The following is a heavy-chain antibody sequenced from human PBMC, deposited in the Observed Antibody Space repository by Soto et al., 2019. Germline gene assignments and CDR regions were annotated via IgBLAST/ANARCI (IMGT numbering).Heavy chain of an antibody. V-gene: IGHV3-23*01. CDR1: GFTFSSYS. D-gene: IGHD5-18*01. CDR2: ITGSGGST. Sequence: GGSLRLSCAASGFTFSSYSMSWVRQAPGKGLEWVSAITGSGGSTYYADSVKGRFTISRDNSKNTLYLQMNSLRAEDTAVYYCAKEGDLIGYNYGSCFDYWGQGTLVTVSS. CDR3: AKEGDLIGYNYGSCFDY. J-gene: IGHJ4*02.